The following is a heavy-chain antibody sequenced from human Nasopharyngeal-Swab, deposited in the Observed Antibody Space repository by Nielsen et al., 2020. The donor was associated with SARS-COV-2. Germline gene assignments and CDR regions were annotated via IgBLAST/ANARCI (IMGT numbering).Heavy chain of an antibody. J-gene: IGHJ6*02. CDR1: GYTFTGYY. CDR2: INPNSGGT. V-gene: IGHV1-2*02. Sequence: ASVKVSCKASGYTFTGYYMHWVRQAPGQGLEWMGWINPNSGGTNYAQKFQGRVTMTRDTSISTAYMELSRLRSDDTAVYYCAREEGITIFGVVLSNYYYGMDVWGQGTTVTVSS. CDR3: AREEGITIFGVVLSNYYYGMDV. D-gene: IGHD3-3*01.